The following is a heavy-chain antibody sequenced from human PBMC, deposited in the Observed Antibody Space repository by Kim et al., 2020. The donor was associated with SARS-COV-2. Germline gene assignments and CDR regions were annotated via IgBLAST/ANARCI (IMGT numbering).Heavy chain of an antibody. CDR3: ARGVGGFDFCGFDY. V-gene: IGHV4-59*13. CDR2: IYYSGST. CDR1: GGSISSYY. J-gene: IGHJ4*02. D-gene: IGHD5-12*01. Sequence: SETLSLTCTVSGGSISSYYWSWIRQPPGKGLEWIGYIYYSGSTNYNPSLKSRVTISVDTSKNQFSLKLSSVTAADTAVYYCARGVGGFDFCGFDYWGQGTLVTVSS.